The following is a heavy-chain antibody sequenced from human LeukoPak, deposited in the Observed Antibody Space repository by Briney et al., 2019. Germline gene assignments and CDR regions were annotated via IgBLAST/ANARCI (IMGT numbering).Heavy chain of an antibody. V-gene: IGHV3-7*01. D-gene: IGHD7-27*01. CDR3: ARAKITGARPDYFDY. CDR2: IKQDGSDK. Sequence: GGSLRLSCEASGFTFSSYWMSWVRQAPGKGLEWVANIKQDGSDKYYVDSVKGRFIISRDNAKESLYLQMNSLRAEDTAVYYCARAKITGARPDYFDYWGQGTLVTVSS. J-gene: IGHJ4*02. CDR1: GFTFSSYW.